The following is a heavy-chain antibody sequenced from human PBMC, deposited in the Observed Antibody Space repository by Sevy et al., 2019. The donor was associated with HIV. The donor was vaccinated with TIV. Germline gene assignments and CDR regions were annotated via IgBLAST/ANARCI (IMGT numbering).Heavy chain of an antibody. D-gene: IGHD2-15*01. J-gene: IGHJ4*02. V-gene: IGHV3-30*18. CDR3: AKDMVDCSGGTCYSGAVSPFES. CDR1: GFIFNSYD. CDR2: VSYDGADK. Sequence: GGSLRLSCAASGFIFNSYDMYWIRQAPGKGLEWVATVSYDGADKDYADIVKGRFTISRDSSRSMLYLQMSSLRPEDTGVYFCAKDMVDCSGGTCYSGAVSPFESWGQSTLVTVSS.